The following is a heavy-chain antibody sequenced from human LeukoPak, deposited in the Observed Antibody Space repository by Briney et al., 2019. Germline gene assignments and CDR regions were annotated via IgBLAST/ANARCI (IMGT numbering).Heavy chain of an antibody. J-gene: IGHJ4*02. CDR2: INPNSGGT. D-gene: IGHD3-10*01. CDR1: GHTFTGYY. Sequence: ASVKASCKASGHTFTGYYMNWGRQSPGQGLEWMGWINPNSGGTNYAQNFQGRVTMTRDTSISTAYMELSSMRSEDTAVYYCARVGDDYGSGSYNYFDYWGQGTLVTVSS. CDR3: ARVGDDYGSGSYNYFDY. V-gene: IGHV1-2*02.